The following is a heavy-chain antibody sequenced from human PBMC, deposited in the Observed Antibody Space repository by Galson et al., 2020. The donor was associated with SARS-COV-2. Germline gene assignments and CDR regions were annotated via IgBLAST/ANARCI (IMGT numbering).Heavy chain of an antibody. CDR2: ISPYNGNT. D-gene: IGHD3-22*01. J-gene: IGHJ5*02. CDR3: ARGSLIYYDIGGGLDP. CDR1: GYMFTTYG. Sequence: ASVKVSCKASGYMFTTYGITWVRQAPGRGLEWMGWISPYNGNTNYAQNFRGRVTMTTDTSTTTAYMELRSLRSDDTAVYYCARGSLIYYDIGGGLDPWGQGTLVSVSS. V-gene: IGHV1-18*04.